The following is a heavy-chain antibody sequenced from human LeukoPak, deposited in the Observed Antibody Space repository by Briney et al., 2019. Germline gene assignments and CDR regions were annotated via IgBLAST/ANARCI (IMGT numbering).Heavy chain of an antibody. J-gene: IGHJ4*02. CDR2: INHSGST. D-gene: IGHD6-13*01. V-gene: IGHV4-34*01. Sequence: SETLSLTCTVSGGSISSYYWSWIRQPPGKGLEWIGEINHSGSTNYNPSLKSRVTISVDTSKNQFSLKLSSVTAADTAVYYCARGPGIAAAGGDFDYWGQGTLVTVSS. CDR3: ARGPGIAAAGGDFDY. CDR1: GGSISSYY.